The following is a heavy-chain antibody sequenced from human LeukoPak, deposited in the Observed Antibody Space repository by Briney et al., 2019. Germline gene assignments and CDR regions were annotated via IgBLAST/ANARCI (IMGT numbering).Heavy chain of an antibody. CDR2: IDWDDDK. Sequence: SGPTLVNPTQTLTLTCTFSGFSLSTSGMRVSWIRQPPGRALEWLARIDWDDDKFYSTSLKTRLTISKDTSKNQVVLTMTNMDPVDTATYYCARLNSGTYLDYWGQGTLVTVSS. CDR3: ARLNSGTYLDY. J-gene: IGHJ4*02. CDR1: GFSLSTSGMR. D-gene: IGHD1-26*01. V-gene: IGHV2-70*04.